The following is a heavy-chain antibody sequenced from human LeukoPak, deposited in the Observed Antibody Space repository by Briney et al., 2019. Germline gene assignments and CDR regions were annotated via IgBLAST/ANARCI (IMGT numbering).Heavy chain of an antibody. Sequence: SETLSLTCTVSGVSMSSYFWSWIRQPPGKGLEWIGYIYYSGSTNYNPSLKSRVTISVDTSKNQFSLKLSSVTAADTAVYYCASGAAARFDYWGQGTLVTVSS. D-gene: IGHD3-16*01. CDR2: IYYSGST. V-gene: IGHV4-59*01. CDR1: GVSMSSYF. J-gene: IGHJ4*02. CDR3: ASGAAARFDY.